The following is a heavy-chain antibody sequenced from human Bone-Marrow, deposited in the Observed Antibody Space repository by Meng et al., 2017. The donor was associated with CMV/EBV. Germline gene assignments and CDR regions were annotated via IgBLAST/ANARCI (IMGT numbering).Heavy chain of an antibody. Sequence: GGSLRLSCAASGFTFSSYGMHWVRQAPGKGLEWVSSISSSSSYIYYADSVKGRFTISRDNAKNSLYLQMNSLRAEDTAVYYCAREKDSGSYQTGDYYYYYGMDVWGQGPSVTVSS. CDR2: ISSSSSYI. D-gene: IGHD1-26*01. J-gene: IGHJ6*02. CDR1: GFTFSSYG. V-gene: IGHV3-21*01. CDR3: AREKDSGSYQTGDYYYYYGMDV.